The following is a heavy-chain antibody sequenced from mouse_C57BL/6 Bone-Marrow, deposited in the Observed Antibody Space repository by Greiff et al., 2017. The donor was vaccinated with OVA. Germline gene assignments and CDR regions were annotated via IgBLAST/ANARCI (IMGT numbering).Heavy chain of an antibody. D-gene: IGHD1-1*01. CDR1: GYTFTSYW. J-gene: IGHJ4*01. V-gene: IGHV1-74*01. CDR2: IHPSDSDT. CDR3: AITTVVAPPYYYAMDY. Sequence: QVQLKQPGAELVKPGASVKVSCKASGYTFTSYWMHWVKQRPGQGLEWIGRIHPSDSDTNYNQKFKGKATLTVDKSSSTAYMQLSSLTSEDSAVYYCAITTVVAPPYYYAMDYWGQGTSVTVSS.